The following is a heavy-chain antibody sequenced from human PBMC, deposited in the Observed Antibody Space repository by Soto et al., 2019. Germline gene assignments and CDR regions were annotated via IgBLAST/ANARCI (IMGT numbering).Heavy chain of an antibody. V-gene: IGHV1-18*01. CDR2: ISAYNGNT. CDR1: GFTFTSYC. CDR3: ARNGVAVDY. Sequence: ASVKVSCKSSGFTFTSYCISCVRQAPGKGLEWMGWISAYNGNTNYAQKLQGRVTMTTDTSTSTAYMELSSLRSEDTAVYYCARNGVAVDYWGQGTLVTVSS. D-gene: IGHD3-3*01. J-gene: IGHJ4*02.